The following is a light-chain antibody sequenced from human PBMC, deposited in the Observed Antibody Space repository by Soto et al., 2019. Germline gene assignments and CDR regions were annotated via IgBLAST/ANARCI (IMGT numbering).Light chain of an antibody. Sequence: QSLLTQPPSVSETPGQRVTISCTGSSSNIGAGYEAHWYQQVPGTAPKLLIYENNNRPSGVPDRFSGSKSGTSASLAITGLQAEDEAEYYCQSYDSSLSGYIFGTGNKVTV. CDR3: QSYDSSLSGYI. CDR1: SSNIGAGYE. V-gene: IGLV1-40*01. CDR2: ENN. J-gene: IGLJ1*01.